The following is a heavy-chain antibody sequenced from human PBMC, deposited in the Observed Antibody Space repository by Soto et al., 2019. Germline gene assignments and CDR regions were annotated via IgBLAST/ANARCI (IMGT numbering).Heavy chain of an antibody. D-gene: IGHD3-22*01. V-gene: IGHV4-30-4*08. CDR2: IYYSGST. CDR1: GGSISSGGYY. Sequence: PSETLSLTCTVSGGSISSGGYYWSWIRQHPGKGLEWIGYIYYSGSTYYNPSLKSRVTISVDTSKNQFSLKLSSVTAADTAVYYCARDKRYYYDSSGYYSTFFDYWGQGTLVTV. J-gene: IGHJ4*02. CDR3: ARDKRYYYDSSGYYSTFFDY.